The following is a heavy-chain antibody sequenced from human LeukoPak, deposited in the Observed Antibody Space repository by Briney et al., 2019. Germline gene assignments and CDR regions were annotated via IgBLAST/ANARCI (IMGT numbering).Heavy chain of an antibody. Sequence: PGGSLRLSCAASGFTFDDYGMSWVRQAPGKGLEWVSGINWNGGSTGYADSVKGRFTISRDNAKNSLYLQMNSLRAEDTALYYCARNHRGATYYDFWSGYYGYMDVWGKGTTVTVSS. V-gene: IGHV3-20*04. CDR2: INWNGGST. CDR3: ARNHRGATYYDFWSGYYGYMDV. D-gene: IGHD3-3*01. CDR1: GFTFDDYG. J-gene: IGHJ6*03.